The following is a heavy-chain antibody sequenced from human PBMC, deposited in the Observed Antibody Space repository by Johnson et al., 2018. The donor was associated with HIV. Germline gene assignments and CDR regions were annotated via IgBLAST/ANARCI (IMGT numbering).Heavy chain of an antibody. Sequence: QVQLVESGGGLVQPGGSLRLSCAASGFTFSSYAMHWVRQAPVKGLEWVAVISYDGSNKYYADSVKGRFTISRDNSKNTLYLQMNSLRAEDTAVYYCAREANAFDIWGQGTMVTVSS. V-gene: IGHV3-30*14. CDR3: AREANAFDI. CDR2: ISYDGSNK. CDR1: GFTFSSYA. J-gene: IGHJ3*02.